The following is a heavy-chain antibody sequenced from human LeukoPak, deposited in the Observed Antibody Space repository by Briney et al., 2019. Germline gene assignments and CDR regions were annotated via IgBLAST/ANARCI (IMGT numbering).Heavy chain of an antibody. CDR1: GGTFSSYA. CDR2: IIPILGIA. V-gene: IGHV1-69*04. CDR3: ARMGGDYCSSTSCYSYP. Sequence: ASVKVSCKASGGTFSSYAISWVRQAPGQGLEWMGRIIPILGIANYAQKFQGRVTITADKSTSTAYMELSSLRSEDTAVYYCARMGGDYCSSTSCYSYPWGQGTLVTVSS. D-gene: IGHD2-2*01. J-gene: IGHJ5*02.